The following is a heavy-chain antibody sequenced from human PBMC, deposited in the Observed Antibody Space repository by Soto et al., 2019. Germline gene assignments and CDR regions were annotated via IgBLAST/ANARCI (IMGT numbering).Heavy chain of an antibody. J-gene: IGHJ6*02. CDR2: INSDGSST. CDR1: GFTFSSYC. D-gene: IGHD5-12*01. CDR3: ARGGYSGYVYYYYYGMDV. V-gene: IGHV3-74*01. Sequence: GSLRLSCAASGFTFSSYCMHWVRQAPGKGLVWVSRINSDGSSTSYADSVKGRFTISRDNAKNTLYLQMNSLRAEDTAVYYCARGGYSGYVYYYYYGMDVWGQGTTVTVSS.